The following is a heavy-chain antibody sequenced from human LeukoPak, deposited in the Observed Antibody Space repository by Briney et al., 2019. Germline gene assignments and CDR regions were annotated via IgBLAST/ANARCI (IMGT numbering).Heavy chain of an antibody. D-gene: IGHD3-22*01. CDR3: ARSPNYYDSSGYWRPNAFDI. CDR2: FSYSGSS. CDR1: GVSISSYY. J-gene: IGHJ3*02. Sequence: SETLSLTCTVSGVSISSYYWSWIRQLPGKGLEWIQYFSYSGSSNYNPSLKSRVTISVDTSKNQFSLKLSSVTAADTAVYYCARSPNYYDSSGYWRPNAFDIWGQGTMVTVSS. V-gene: IGHV4-59*01.